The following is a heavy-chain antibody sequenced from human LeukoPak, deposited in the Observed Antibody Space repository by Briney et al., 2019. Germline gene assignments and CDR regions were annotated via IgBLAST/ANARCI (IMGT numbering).Heavy chain of an antibody. D-gene: IGHD3-3*01. V-gene: IGHV4-59*11. CDR2: IYYSGNT. Sequence: SETLSLTCTVSGGSISSHYWSWIRQPPGKRMEWIGYIYYSGNTDYNPSLNSRVTISIDTSRTQFPLRLRSVTAADSAVYYCARVGGFYDYWSAYPYYFDYWGPGTLVTVSS. CDR1: GGSISSHY. CDR3: ARVGGFYDYWSAYPYYFDY. J-gene: IGHJ4*02.